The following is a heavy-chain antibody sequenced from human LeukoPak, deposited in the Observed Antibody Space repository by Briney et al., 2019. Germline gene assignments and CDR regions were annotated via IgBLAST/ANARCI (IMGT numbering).Heavy chain of an antibody. Sequence: ASVTVSYKASGYTFTNYGISWVRQAPGQGLEWMGWISVNNGNTKNAQKLQGRVTMTTDTSTTTAYMELRSLTSDDTAVYYCARDKGGSRDYWGQGTLVIVSS. CDR1: GYTFTNYG. CDR2: ISVNNGNT. J-gene: IGHJ4*02. D-gene: IGHD1-26*01. V-gene: IGHV1-18*01. CDR3: ARDKGGSRDY.